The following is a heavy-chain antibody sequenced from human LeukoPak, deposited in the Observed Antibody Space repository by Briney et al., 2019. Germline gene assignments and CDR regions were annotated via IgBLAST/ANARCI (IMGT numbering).Heavy chain of an antibody. V-gene: IGHV4-39*07. J-gene: IGHJ6*03. Sequence: SETLSLTCTVSGGSISSSSYYWGWIRQPPGKGLEWIGSIYYSGSTYYNPSLKSRVTISVDTSKNQFSLKLSSVTAADTAVYYCARDLSDSSSHYYYYYMDVWGKGTTVTVSS. CDR1: GGSISSSSYY. CDR3: ARDLSDSSSHYYYYYMDV. D-gene: IGHD6-6*01. CDR2: IYYSGST.